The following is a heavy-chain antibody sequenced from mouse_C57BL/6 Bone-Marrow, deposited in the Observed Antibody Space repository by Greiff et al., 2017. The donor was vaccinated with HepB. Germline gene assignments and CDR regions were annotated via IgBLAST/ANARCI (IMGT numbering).Heavy chain of an antibody. D-gene: IGHD1-1*01. CDR3: ARGITTVVEDWYFDV. CDR1: GYTFTTYP. J-gene: IGHJ1*03. CDR2: FHPYNDDT. Sequence: VKLMESGAELVKPGASVKMSCKASGYTFTTYPIEWMKQNHGKSLEWIGNFHPYNDDTKYNEKFKGKATLTVEKSSSTVYLELSRLTSDDSAVYYCARGITTVVEDWYFDVWGTGTTVTVSS. V-gene: IGHV1-47*01.